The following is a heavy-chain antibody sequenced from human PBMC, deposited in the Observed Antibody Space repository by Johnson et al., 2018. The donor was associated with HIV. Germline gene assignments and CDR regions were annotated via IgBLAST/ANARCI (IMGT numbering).Heavy chain of an antibody. Sequence: VQLVESGGGLVQPGGSLRLSCAASGFTVSSNYMSWVRQAPGKGLEWVSVIYSGGSTYYADSVTGRFTISRDNSKNTLYLQMNSLRAEDTAVYYCARDYYDSGDQWAHVAFDVWGQGIMVTVSS. CDR2: IYSGGST. D-gene: IGHD3-22*01. CDR3: ARDYYDSGDQWAHVAFDV. CDR1: GFTVSSNY. V-gene: IGHV3-66*01. J-gene: IGHJ3*01.